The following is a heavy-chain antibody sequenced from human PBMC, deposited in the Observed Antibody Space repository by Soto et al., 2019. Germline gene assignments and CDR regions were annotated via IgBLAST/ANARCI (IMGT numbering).Heavy chain of an antibody. V-gene: IGHV3-7*01. CDR2: IKQDGSEK. Sequence: GCLSLSSAASGFTFSSYWMSCVLQAPGKGLEWVANIKQDGSEKYYVDSVKGRFTISRDNAKNSLYLQMNSLRAEDTAVYYCARGAETRDAFDIWGQGTMVTVSS. J-gene: IGHJ3*02. CDR3: ARGAETRDAFDI. CDR1: GFTFSSYW.